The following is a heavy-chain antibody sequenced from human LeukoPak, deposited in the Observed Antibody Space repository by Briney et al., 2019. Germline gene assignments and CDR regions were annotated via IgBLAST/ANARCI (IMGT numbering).Heavy chain of an antibody. J-gene: IGHJ4*02. Sequence: ASVKVSCKASGYTFTSYYMHWVRRAPGQGLEWTGWINPNSGGTNYAQKFQGRVTMTRDTSISTAYMELSRLRSDDTAVYYCARGGYCSSTSCYPPGYWGQGTLVTVSS. CDR1: GYTFTSYY. CDR3: ARGGYCSSTSCYPPGY. V-gene: IGHV1-2*02. D-gene: IGHD2-2*01. CDR2: INPNSGGT.